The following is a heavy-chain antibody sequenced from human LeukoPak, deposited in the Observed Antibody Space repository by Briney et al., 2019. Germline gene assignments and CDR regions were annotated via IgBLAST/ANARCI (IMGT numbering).Heavy chain of an antibody. V-gene: IGHV3-23*01. CDR3: AKASSSSWPYYYYYYMDV. CDR1: GFTFSSYA. D-gene: IGHD6-13*01. CDR2: ISGSGGST. Sequence: GGSLRLSCAASGFTFSSYAMSWVRQAPGKGLEWVSAISGSGGSTYYADSVKGRFTISRDNSKNTLYLQMNSLRAEDTAVYYCAKASSSSWPYYYYYYMDVWGKGTTVTVSS. J-gene: IGHJ6*03.